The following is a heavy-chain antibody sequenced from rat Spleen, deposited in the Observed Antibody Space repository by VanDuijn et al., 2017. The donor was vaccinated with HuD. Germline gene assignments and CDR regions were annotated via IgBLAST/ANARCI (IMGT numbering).Heavy chain of an antibody. D-gene: IGHD1-4*01. Sequence: EVQLVESGGGLVQPGRSMKLSCAASGFTFSDYNMAWVRQAPKKGLEWVATIIYDGSRTYYRDSVKGRFTISRDNAKSTLYLQMDSLRSEDTATYYCATLTTRVFWYFDFWGPGTMVTVSS. CDR1: GFTFSDYN. V-gene: IGHV5S10*01. J-gene: IGHJ1*01. CDR3: ATLTTRVFWYFDF. CDR2: IIYDGSRT.